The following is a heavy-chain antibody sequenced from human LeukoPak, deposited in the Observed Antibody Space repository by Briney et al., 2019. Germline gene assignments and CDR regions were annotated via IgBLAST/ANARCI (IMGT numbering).Heavy chain of an antibody. Sequence: SETLSLTCTVSGGPISSQYWSWIRQPPGKGLEWIGYIYYSYSGTTNYNPSLKSRVTISVDTSKNQFSLKLSSVTAADTAVYYCARHSSTWYDFDYWGQGTLVTVSS. V-gene: IGHV4-59*08. CDR2: IYYSYSGTT. CDR1: GGPISSQY. D-gene: IGHD6-13*01. J-gene: IGHJ4*02. CDR3: ARHSSTWYDFDY.